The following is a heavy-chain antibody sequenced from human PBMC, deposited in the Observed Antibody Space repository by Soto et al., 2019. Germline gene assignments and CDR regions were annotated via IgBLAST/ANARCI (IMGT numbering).Heavy chain of an antibody. V-gene: IGHV1-69*13. J-gene: IGHJ6*02. CDR3: AREVGCSGGSCYRLLNGMDV. Sequence: SVKVSCKASGGTFSSYAISWVRQAPGQGLEWMGGIIPIFGTANYAQKFQGRVTITADESTSTTYMELNSLRSEDTAVYYCAREVGCSGGSCYRLLNGMDVWGQGTTVTVSS. D-gene: IGHD2-15*01. CDR2: IIPIFGTA. CDR1: GGTFSSYA.